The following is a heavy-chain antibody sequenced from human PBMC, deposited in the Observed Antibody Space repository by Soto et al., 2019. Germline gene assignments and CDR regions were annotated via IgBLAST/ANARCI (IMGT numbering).Heavy chain of an antibody. V-gene: IGHV3-64*01. Sequence: EVQLVESGGGLVQPGGSLRLSCAASGFTFSSYAMHWVRQAPGKGLEYVSAISSNGGSTYYANSVKGRFTISRDNSKNTLYLQMGSLRAEDMAVYYRARAMWFGELSPYPADYWGQGTLVTVSS. CDR2: ISSNGGST. CDR1: GFTFSSYA. J-gene: IGHJ4*02. CDR3: ARAMWFGELSPYPADY. D-gene: IGHD3-10*01.